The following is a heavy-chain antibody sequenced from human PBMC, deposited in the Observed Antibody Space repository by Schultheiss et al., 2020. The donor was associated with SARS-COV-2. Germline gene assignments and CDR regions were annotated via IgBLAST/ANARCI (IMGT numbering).Heavy chain of an antibody. Sequence: SETLSLTCTVSGGSISSYYWNWIRQPAGKGLEWIGRIFTSGSTNYNPSLKSRVTISVDTSKNQFSLKLSSVTAADTAVYYCARWKVSDWNPGGGMDVWGQGTTVTVSS. D-gene: IGHD1-1*01. CDR3: ARWKVSDWNPGGGMDV. CDR1: GGSISSYY. V-gene: IGHV4-4*07. J-gene: IGHJ6*02. CDR2: IFTSGST.